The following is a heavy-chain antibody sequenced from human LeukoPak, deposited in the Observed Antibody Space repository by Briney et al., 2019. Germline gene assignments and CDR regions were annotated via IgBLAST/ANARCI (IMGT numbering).Heavy chain of an antibody. CDR3: VTSTGYFSTWGAFDI. V-gene: IGHV1-2*02. D-gene: IGHD2-15*01. Sequence: ASVKVSCKASGYTFTGYYMHWVRQAPGQELEWMAWIHLGSGGANYEQRFQGRVSMTRDTSINTAYMELTGLTSDDTGVYYCVTSTGYFSTWGAFDIWGQGTMVTVSS. CDR1: GYTFTGYY. J-gene: IGHJ3*02. CDR2: IHLGSGGA.